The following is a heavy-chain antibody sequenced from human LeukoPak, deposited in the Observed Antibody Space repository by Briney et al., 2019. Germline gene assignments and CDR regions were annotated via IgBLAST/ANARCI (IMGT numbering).Heavy chain of an antibody. CDR2: INHSGGT. CDR1: GGSFIGYD. J-gene: IGHJ4*02. D-gene: IGHD3-22*01. Sequence: SETLSLTCAVYGGSFIGYDWTWIRQPPGKGLEWIGEINHSGGTNYNPSLKSRVTISVDTSKNQFSLKLSSVTAADTAVYYCARQSISGSSLSYFDYWGQGTLVNVSS. V-gene: IGHV4-34*01. CDR3: ARQSISGSSLSYFDY.